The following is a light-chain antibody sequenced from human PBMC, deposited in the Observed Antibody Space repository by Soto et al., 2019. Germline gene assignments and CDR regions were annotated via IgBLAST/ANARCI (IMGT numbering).Light chain of an antibody. J-gene: IGLJ1*01. V-gene: IGLV2-8*01. CDR1: SSDVGAYDY. CDR3: CSFAGSNNFPYV. Sequence: QSALTQPPSASGSPGQSVTISCTGTSSDVGAYDYVSWYQQHPGKAPKLMIYEINKRPSGVPDRFSGSKSGNTASLTVSGLQAEDEADYYCCSFAGSNNFPYVFGTGTKVTVL. CDR2: EIN.